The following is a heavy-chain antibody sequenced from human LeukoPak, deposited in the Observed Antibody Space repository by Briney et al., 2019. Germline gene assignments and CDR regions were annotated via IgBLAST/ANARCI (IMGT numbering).Heavy chain of an antibody. D-gene: IGHD3-22*01. CDR2: ISAYNGNT. J-gene: IGHJ4*02. CDR1: GYTFTSYG. V-gene: IGHV1-18*01. Sequence: RGASVKVSCKASGYTFTSYGISWVRQAPGQGLEWMGWISAYNGNTNYAQKFQVRVIMTTDTYTNTAHMELRSLRSDDTAVYYCARNLGYSTLHFDYWGQGTLVTVSS. CDR3: ARNLGYSTLHFDY.